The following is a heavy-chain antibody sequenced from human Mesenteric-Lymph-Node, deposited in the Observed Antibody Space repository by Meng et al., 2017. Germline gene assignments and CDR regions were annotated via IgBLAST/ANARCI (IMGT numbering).Heavy chain of an antibody. CDR1: GFTFSNAW. CDR2: IKSKTDGGTT. V-gene: IGHV3-15*01. CDR3: ARDRDRAFSSSWYEGY. Sequence: GESLKISCAASGFTFSNAWMSWVRQAPGKGLEWVARIKSKTDGGTTDYAAPVKGRFTISRDDSKNTLYLQMNSLKTEDTAVYYCARDRDRAFSSSWYEGYWGQGTLVTVSS. J-gene: IGHJ4*02. D-gene: IGHD6-13*01.